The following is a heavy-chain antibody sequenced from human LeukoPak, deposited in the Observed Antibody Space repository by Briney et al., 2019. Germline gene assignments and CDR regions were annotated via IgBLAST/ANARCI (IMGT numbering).Heavy chain of an antibody. CDR3: ATDRGWRTSGYYLYYFEY. J-gene: IGHJ4*02. CDR1: GFIFTGYF. V-gene: IGHV3-7*01. Sequence: GGSLRLSCVASGFIFTGYFMSWVRQAPGKGLEWVASIKHDGSEKYYVDSVRGRFTISRDNTKNLLYLQMSSLRAEDTAVYYCATDRGWRTSGYYLYYFEYWGQGTLATFSS. CDR2: IKHDGSEK. D-gene: IGHD3-3*01.